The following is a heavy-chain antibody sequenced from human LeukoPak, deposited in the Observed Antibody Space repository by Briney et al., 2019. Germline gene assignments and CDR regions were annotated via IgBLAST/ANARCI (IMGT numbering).Heavy chain of an antibody. CDR3: AKVLGHDSDGYYYYGLHV. CDR2: ISGSGADT. D-gene: IGHD3-22*01. Sequence: PGGSLRLSCAASGFTFSNFPMTWVRRAPGKGLQSFASISGSGADTYYTDSVEGRFTISRDNLNNTVYLQMNSLRAEDTAVYYCAKVLGHDSDGYYYYGLHVWGQGTTVTVSS. J-gene: IGHJ6*02. V-gene: IGHV3-23*01. CDR1: GFTFSNFP.